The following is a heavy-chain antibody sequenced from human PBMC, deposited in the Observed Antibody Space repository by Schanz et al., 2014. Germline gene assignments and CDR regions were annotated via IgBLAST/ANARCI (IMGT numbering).Heavy chain of an antibody. J-gene: IGHJ4*02. CDR3: ARTTNPFNFDSWPYPDY. CDR2: IYSDGRT. CDR1: GFTVSSNY. Sequence: EVQLVESGGGLIQPGGSLRLSCVASGFTVSSNYMSWVRQAPGKGLEWVSVIYSDGRTYYGDSVKGRFTISRDNSKNTLYLQMNSLRAEDTAVYYCARTTNPFNFDSWPYPDYWGQGTLVTVSS. D-gene: IGHD3-9*01. V-gene: IGHV3-53*01.